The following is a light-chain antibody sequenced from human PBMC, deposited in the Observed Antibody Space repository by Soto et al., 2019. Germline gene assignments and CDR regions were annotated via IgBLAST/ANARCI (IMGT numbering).Light chain of an antibody. V-gene: IGKV1-39*01. Sequence: DIQMTQSPSPLSASVGDRVTITCRASQTISTYLNWYQQKPGKAPKLLIYGASSLQSGVPSRFSGSGSGKDFTLTISSLQPEDFGTYYCQQSFSTPRTFGQGTKVEIK. CDR1: QTISTY. CDR3: QQSFSTPRT. J-gene: IGKJ1*01. CDR2: GAS.